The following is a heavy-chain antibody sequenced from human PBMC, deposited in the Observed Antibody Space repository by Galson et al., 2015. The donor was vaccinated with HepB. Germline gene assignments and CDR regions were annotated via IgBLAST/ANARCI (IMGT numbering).Heavy chain of an antibody. CDR2: IYWNDDK. D-gene: IGHD1-7*01. CDR3: AHRRGWNYGY. Sequence: PALVKPTQTLTLPCTFSGFSLSTSGVGVGWIRQRPAKAPEWLALIYWNDDKRHSPSLKSRLTITKDTSQNQVVLTMTNMDPVDTATYCCAHRRGWNYGYWGQGTLVTVSS. CDR1: GFSLSTSGVG. V-gene: IGHV2-5*01. J-gene: IGHJ4*02.